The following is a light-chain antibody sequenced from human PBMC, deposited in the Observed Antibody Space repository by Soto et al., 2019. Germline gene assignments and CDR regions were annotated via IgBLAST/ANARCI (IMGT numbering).Light chain of an antibody. CDR1: QSLVYSDGNTY. J-gene: IGKJ1*01. Sequence: DVVMTQSPLSLPVTLGQPASISCRSSQSLVYSDGNTYLNWFQQRPGQSPRRLIYKVSNRDSGVPDRFSGSWSGTDFTLKISRVEAEYVGVYYCMQGTHWPRTFGQGTKVEIK. CDR3: MQGTHWPRT. CDR2: KVS. V-gene: IGKV2-30*01.